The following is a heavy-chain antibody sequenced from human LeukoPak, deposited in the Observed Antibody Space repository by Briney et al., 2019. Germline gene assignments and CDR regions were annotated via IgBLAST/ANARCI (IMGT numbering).Heavy chain of an antibody. Sequence: GGSLRLSCAASGFTFSSYAMSWVRQAPGKGLEWVSAISGSGGSTYYADSVKGRFTISRDNSKNTLYLQMNSLRAEDTAVYYCAKGVTLPAYDFWSGRPPWFDPRGQGTLVTVSS. CDR1: GFTFSSYA. J-gene: IGHJ5*02. D-gene: IGHD3-3*01. V-gene: IGHV3-23*01. CDR2: ISGSGGST. CDR3: AKGVTLPAYDFWSGRPPWFDP.